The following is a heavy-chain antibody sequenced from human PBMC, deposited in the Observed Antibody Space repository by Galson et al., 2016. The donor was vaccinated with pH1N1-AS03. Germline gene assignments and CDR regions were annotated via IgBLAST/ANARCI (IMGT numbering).Heavy chain of an antibody. Sequence: SLRLSCAASGFTFRTYGMNWVRQAPGKGLEWVSSISSSSSYIYYADSVKGRFTISRDNARNSLYLQMNSLRAEDTAVDYCAGRYAAVSGTGCVDVWGQGTTVTVSS. CDR2: ISSSSSYI. J-gene: IGHJ6*02. V-gene: IGHV3-21*01. CDR3: AGRYAAVSGTGCVDV. CDR1: GFTFRTYG. D-gene: IGHD6-19*01.